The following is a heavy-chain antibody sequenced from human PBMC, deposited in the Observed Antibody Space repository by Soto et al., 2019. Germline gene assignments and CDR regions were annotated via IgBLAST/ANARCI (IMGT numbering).Heavy chain of an antibody. J-gene: IGHJ3*02. V-gene: IGHV3-11*06. CDR1: GFSFSDYY. Sequence: QVRLVECGGGLVKPGGSVRLSCAASGFSFSDYYMTWIRQAPGKGLEWVSRISNSGEDTNYADSVQGRFTISRDNGENSLYLQMTSLRAEDTAVYYCTRHLRARGIVHDVFDIWGQGTMVTVSS. CDR2: ISNSGEDT. CDR3: TRHLRARGIVHDVFDI. D-gene: IGHD2-8*01.